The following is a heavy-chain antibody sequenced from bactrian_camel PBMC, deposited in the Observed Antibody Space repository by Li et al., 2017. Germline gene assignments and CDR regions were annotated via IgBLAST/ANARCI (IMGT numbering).Heavy chain of an antibody. Sequence: HVQLVESGGGSVQAGGSLRLSCAASGYSISSYCMAWFRQAPGKERDWVATDNGVGTTYYGDSVKGRFAISRDNAKNTVYLQMNSLKPEDTAVYYCVSGLFASWGRGTQVTVS. CDR1: GYSISSYC. D-gene: IGHD2*01. J-gene: IGHJ6*01. V-gene: IGHV3S1*01. CDR3: VSGLFAS. CDR2: TDNGVGTT.